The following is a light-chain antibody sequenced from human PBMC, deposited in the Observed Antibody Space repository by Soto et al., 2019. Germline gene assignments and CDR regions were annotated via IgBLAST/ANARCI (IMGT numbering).Light chain of an antibody. CDR2: DAS. CDR3: QQYSSYPYT. J-gene: IGKJ2*01. V-gene: IGKV1-5*01. Sequence: DIQMTQSPSTLSASVGDRVTITCRASQTISTWLAWYQQKPGKAPNLLIYDASSLKSGVPLRFSGSASGTEFTLTISSLQPDDFATYYYQQYSSYPYTFGQGTKLEIK. CDR1: QTISTW.